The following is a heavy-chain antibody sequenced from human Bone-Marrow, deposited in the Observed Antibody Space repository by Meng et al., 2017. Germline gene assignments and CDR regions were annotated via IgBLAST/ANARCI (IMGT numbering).Heavy chain of an antibody. CDR3: ARSYSSLVFYYYYYGMDV. D-gene: IGHD3-10*01. Sequence: GESLKISCTASGFIFRSYGMHWVRQAPGKGLEWVAIIWFDGSNKYYADSVKGRFTISRDNSKNTLYLQMNSLRAEDTAVYYCARSYSSLVFYYYYYGMDVWGQGTTVTVSS. CDR1: GFIFRSYG. J-gene: IGHJ6*02. V-gene: IGHV3-33*01. CDR2: IWFDGSNK.